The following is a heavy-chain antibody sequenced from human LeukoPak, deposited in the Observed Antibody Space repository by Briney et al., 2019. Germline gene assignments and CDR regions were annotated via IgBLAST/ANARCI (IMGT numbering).Heavy chain of an antibody. CDR2: ISWNSGSI. Sequence: GRSLRLSCAASGISFDDYAMHWVRQAPGKGLEWVSGISWNSGSIGYADSVKGRFTISRDNAKNPLYLQMNSLRAEDTALYYCAKATVTDVGYFDYWGQGTLVTVSS. J-gene: IGHJ4*02. CDR3: AKATVTDVGYFDY. D-gene: IGHD4-17*01. V-gene: IGHV3-9*01. CDR1: GISFDDYA.